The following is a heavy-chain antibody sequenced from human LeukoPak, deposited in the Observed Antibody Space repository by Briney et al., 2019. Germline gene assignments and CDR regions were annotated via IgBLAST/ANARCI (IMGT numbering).Heavy chain of an antibody. J-gene: IGHJ4*02. CDR1: GSSISNYY. D-gene: IGHD1-26*01. V-gene: IGHV4-4*07. CDR2: IYSSGST. CDR3: ARAAHSGSLAPFDY. Sequence: SETLSLTCIVSGSSISNYYWSWIRQPAGKGLEWIGRIYSSGSTNYNPSLKSRVTISLDTSKNQFSLKLSSVTAADTAVYYCARAAHSGSLAPFDYWGQGTLVTVSS.